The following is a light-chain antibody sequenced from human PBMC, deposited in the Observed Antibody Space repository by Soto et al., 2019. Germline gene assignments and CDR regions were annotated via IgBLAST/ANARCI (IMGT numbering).Light chain of an antibody. Sequence: ETVMTQSPATLSVSRGERPTLSCRASQSVYSNLAWYQQKPGQAPRLLIYDASTRATGIPARFSGSGSGTEFTLTISSLQSEDFAVYYCQQYNTWPLTFGPGTKVDIK. CDR2: DAS. V-gene: IGKV3-15*01. J-gene: IGKJ3*01. CDR1: QSVYSN. CDR3: QQYNTWPLT.